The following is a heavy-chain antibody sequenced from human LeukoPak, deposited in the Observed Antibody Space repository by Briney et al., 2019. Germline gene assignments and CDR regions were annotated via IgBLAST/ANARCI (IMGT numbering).Heavy chain of an antibody. CDR1: GGSISSYY. J-gene: IGHJ4*02. D-gene: IGHD3-22*01. CDR3: ARDIAEYYDRGFDY. Sequence: SETLSLTCTVSGGSISSYYWSWIRQPPGKGLEWIGYIYYSGSTNYNPSLKGRVTISVDTSKNQFSLKLSSVTAADTAVYYCARDIAEYYDRGFDYWGQGTLVTVSS. CDR2: IYYSGST. V-gene: IGHV4-59*01.